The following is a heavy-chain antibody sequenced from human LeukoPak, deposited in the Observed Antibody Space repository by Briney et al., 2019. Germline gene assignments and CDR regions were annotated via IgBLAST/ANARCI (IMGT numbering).Heavy chain of an antibody. J-gene: IGHJ4*02. V-gene: IGHV3-48*02. D-gene: IGHD3-22*01. CDR2: ISSSSSTI. Sequence: PGGSLRLSCAASGFTFSTYSMNWVRQAPGKXLEWISYISSSSSTIYYADSVKGRFTISRDDAQNSLYLQMNSLRDEDTAVYYCARGRYYDSSGYYLEFDYWGQGTLVTVSS. CDR3: ARGRYYDSSGYYLEFDY. CDR1: GFTFSTYS.